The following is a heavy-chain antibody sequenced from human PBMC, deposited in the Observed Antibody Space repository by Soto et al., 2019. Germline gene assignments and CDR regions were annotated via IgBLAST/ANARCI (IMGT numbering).Heavy chain of an antibody. CDR3: ARGVHCSGGSCYWYFDL. Sequence: QVQLQQWGAGLLKPSETLSLTCAVYGGSFSGYYWSWIRQPPGKGLEWIGEINHSGSTNYNPSLKSRVTISVDTSKNQFSLKLSSVTAADTAVYCCARGVHCSGGSCYWYFDLWGRGTLVTVSS. CDR2: INHSGST. J-gene: IGHJ2*01. CDR1: GGSFSGYY. V-gene: IGHV4-34*01. D-gene: IGHD2-15*01.